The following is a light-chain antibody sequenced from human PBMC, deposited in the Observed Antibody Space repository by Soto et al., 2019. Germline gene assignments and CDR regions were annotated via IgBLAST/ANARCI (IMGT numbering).Light chain of an antibody. J-gene: IGLJ1*01. Sequence: QCVLTQPASVSGSAGQSITISCDGTSGDIGDYNYVSWYQQHPGKVPKVIIYDVSNRPSGVSYRFSGTKSGNTASLTVSGLQAEDEADYYCCSYTRSGTLIFGTGTKVTVL. CDR3: CSYTRSGTLI. V-gene: IGLV2-14*01. CDR2: DVS. CDR1: SGDIGDYNY.